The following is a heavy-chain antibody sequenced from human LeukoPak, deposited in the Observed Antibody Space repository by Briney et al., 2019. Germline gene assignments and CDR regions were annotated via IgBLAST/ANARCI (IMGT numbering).Heavy chain of an antibody. Sequence: GGSLRLSCAASGFTFSSYGMHWVRQAPGKGLEGVAVISYDGSNKYYADSVKGRFTISRDNSKNTLYLQMNSLRAEDTAVYYCARDIVVVPEEYYFDYWGQGTLVTVSS. CDR2: ISYDGSNK. J-gene: IGHJ4*02. CDR1: GFTFSSYG. CDR3: ARDIVVVPEEYYFDY. D-gene: IGHD2-2*01. V-gene: IGHV3-30*03.